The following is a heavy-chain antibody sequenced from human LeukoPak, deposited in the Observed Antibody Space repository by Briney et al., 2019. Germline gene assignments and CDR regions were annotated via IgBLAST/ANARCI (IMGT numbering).Heavy chain of an antibody. J-gene: IGHJ4*02. CDR2: ISTIGAII. D-gene: IGHD2-21*01. Sequence: GGSLRLSCAASGFTFSDYEMNWVRQTPGKGLEWVSYISTIGAIIYYADSVKGRFTISRDNAKNSLYLQMNSLRAEDTAVYYCAREGIHFDYWGQGTLVTVSS. CDR3: AREGIHFDY. CDR1: GFTFSDYE. V-gene: IGHV3-48*03.